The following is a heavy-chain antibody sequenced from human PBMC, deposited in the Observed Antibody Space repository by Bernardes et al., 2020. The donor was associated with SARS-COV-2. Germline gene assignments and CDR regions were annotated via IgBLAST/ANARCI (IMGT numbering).Heavy chain of an antibody. V-gene: IGHV1-18*01. CDR1: GYTFTNYG. J-gene: IGHJ4*02. CDR3: AGGSIPVAGLRDY. D-gene: IGHD6-19*01. CDR2: INAYNGNT. Sequence: ASVKVSCKASGYTFTNYGISWVRQAPGQGLEWVGWINAYNGNTNYAQNLQGRVTLTTDTSTSTAYMELRSLRSDDTAVYFCAGGSIPVAGLRDYWGQGTLVTVSS.